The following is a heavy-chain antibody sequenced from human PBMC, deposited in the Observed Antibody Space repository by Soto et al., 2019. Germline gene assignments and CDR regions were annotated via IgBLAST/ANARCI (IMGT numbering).Heavy chain of an antibody. CDR2: IIPIFGTA. Sequence: SVKVSCKASGGTFSSYAISWVRQAPGQGLEWMGGIIPIFGTANYAQKFQGRVTITADESTSTAYMELSSLRSEDTAVYYCARDKHYDSSGYYWTWGQGTLVTVS. CDR1: GGTFSSYA. D-gene: IGHD3-22*01. CDR3: ARDKHYDSSGYYWT. V-gene: IGHV1-69*13. J-gene: IGHJ5*02.